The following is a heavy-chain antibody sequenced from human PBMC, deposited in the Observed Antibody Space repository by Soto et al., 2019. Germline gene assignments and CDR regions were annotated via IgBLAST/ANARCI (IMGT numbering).Heavy chain of an antibody. CDR3: AKGVAWYSSSWSRGFDY. CDR2: ISYDGSNK. V-gene: IGHV3-30*18. Sequence: QVQLVESGGGVVQPGRSLRLSCAASGFTFSSYGMHWVRQAPGKGLEWVAVISYDGSNKYYADSVKGRFTISRDNYKNTLYLQMNSLRAEDTAVYYCAKGVAWYSSSWSRGFDYWGQGTLVTVSS. J-gene: IGHJ4*02. D-gene: IGHD6-13*01. CDR1: GFTFSSYG.